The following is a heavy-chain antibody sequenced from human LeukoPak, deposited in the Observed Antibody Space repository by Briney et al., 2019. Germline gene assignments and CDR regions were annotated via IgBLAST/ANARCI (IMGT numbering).Heavy chain of an antibody. CDR1: GGSISSSSYY. CDR2: IYYSGST. Sequence: PSETLSLTCSVSGGSISSSSYYWGWIRQPPGKGLEWIGSIYYSGSTYYNPSLKSRVTISVDTSKNQFSLKLSSVTAADTAVYYCARDWTTVVTKYFDYWGQGTLVTVSS. J-gene: IGHJ4*02. D-gene: IGHD4-23*01. CDR3: ARDWTTVVTKYFDY. V-gene: IGHV4-39*07.